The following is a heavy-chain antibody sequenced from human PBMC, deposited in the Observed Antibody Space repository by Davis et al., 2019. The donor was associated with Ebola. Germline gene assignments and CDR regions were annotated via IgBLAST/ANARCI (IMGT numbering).Heavy chain of an antibody. D-gene: IGHD3-3*01. CDR3: ARDRVYDFWSGTLDY. J-gene: IGHJ4*02. V-gene: IGHV1-69*13. Sequence: AASVKVSCKASGYTFTGYYMHWVRQAPGQGLEWMGGIIPIFGTANYAQKFQGRVTITADESTSTAYMELSSLRSEDTAVYYCARDRVYDFWSGTLDYWGQGTLVTVSS. CDR2: IIPIFGTA. CDR1: GYTFTGYY.